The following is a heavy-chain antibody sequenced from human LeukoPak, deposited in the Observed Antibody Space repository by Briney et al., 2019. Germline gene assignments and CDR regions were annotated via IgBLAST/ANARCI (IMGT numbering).Heavy chain of an antibody. J-gene: IGHJ5*02. D-gene: IGHD1-14*01. Sequence: GGSLRLSCAASGFTFSSYAMSWVRQAPGKGLEWVSAMSGSGGYTYYADSVKGRFTISRDSSKNTLYLQMNSLRAEDTAVYYCARGVSGEPWGQGTLVTVSS. CDR1: GFTFSSYA. CDR2: MSGSGGYT. V-gene: IGHV3-23*01. CDR3: ARGVSGEP.